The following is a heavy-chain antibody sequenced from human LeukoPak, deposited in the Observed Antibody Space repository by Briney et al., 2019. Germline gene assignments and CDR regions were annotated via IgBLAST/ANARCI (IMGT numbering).Heavy chain of an antibody. CDR2: ISGSTGNT. J-gene: IGHJ4*02. Sequence: GASVTVSCKASGYTFTSYAMNWVRQAPGQGLEWMGWISGSTGNTKYVQKLQGRVTMTAEKSTRTAYLDLRNVRFDDTAVYLCARSGLGTYFYFDLWGQGTLVTVSS. V-gene: IGHV1-18*01. CDR3: ARSGLGTYFYFDL. D-gene: IGHD2/OR15-2a*01. CDR1: GYTFTSYA.